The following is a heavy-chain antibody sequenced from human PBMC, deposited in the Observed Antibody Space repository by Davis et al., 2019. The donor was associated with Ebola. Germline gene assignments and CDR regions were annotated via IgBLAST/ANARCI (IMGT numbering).Heavy chain of an antibody. CDR1: GFTFSPYA. J-gene: IGHJ4*02. V-gene: IGHV3-30-3*01. Sequence: PGGSLRLSCAVSGFTFSPYAMHWVRQAPGKGLEWVAVLAADGVREFYAESVKGRFIVSRDSLRNTLFLQMDNVKTEDTGLYYCARDKHEVWDFDYWGQGVLVTVAS. D-gene: IGHD7-27*01. CDR3: ARDKHEVWDFDY. CDR2: LAADGVRE.